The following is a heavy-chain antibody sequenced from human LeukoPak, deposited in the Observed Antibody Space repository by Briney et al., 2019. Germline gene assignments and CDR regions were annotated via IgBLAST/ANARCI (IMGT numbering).Heavy chain of an antibody. CDR3: ARDDGEAPYYYGMDV. CDR1: GGSISSYY. J-gene: IGHJ6*02. CDR2: IYYSGST. Sequence: PSETLSLTCTVSGGSISSYYWSWIRQPPGKGLEWIGYIYYSGSTNYNPSLKSRVTISVDTSKNQFSLKLSSVTAADTAVYYCARDDGEAPYYYGMDVWGQGTTVTVSS. V-gene: IGHV4-59*01. D-gene: IGHD2-21*01.